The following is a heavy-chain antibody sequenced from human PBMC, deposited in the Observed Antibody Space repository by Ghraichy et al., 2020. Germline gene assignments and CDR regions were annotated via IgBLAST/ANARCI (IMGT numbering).Heavy chain of an antibody. CDR3: ARDAAATPKHRYFDL. Sequence: GGYLRLSCAASGFTFSSYSMNWVRQAPGKGLEWVSYISSSSSTIYYADSVKGRFTISRDNAKNSLYLQMNSLRDEDTAVYYCARDAAATPKHRYFDLWGRGTLVTVSS. J-gene: IGHJ2*01. D-gene: IGHD2-15*01. CDR1: GFTFSSYS. CDR2: ISSSSSTI. V-gene: IGHV3-48*02.